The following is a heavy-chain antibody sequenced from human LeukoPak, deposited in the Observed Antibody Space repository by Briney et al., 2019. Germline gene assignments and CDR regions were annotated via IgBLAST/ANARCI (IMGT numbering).Heavy chain of an antibody. CDR2: INSDGSSI. D-gene: IGHD2-8*01. J-gene: IGHJ6*02. Sequence: GGSLRLSCAASGFTFNSYWMHWVRQDSGKGLVWVSRINSDGSSIGYADSVKGRFTISRDNAKNTLYLQMNSLRAEDTAVYYCATSTIVQSYYYGLDVWGQGTTVTVSS. CDR3: ATSTIVQSYYYGLDV. CDR1: GFTFNSYW. V-gene: IGHV3-74*01.